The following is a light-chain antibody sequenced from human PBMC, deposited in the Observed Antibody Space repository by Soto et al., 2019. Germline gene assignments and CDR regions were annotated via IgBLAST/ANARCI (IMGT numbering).Light chain of an antibody. Sequence: DIQMTQSPSSLCASVGDRVTITCRASQDVGKWLAWYQQKPGKAPTLLIHGASSLYGGVPSRFSGSGSGTDFALTITSLQAEDFATYYCQQLRMYPSTFGGGTKVDI. CDR3: QQLRMYPST. J-gene: IGKJ4*01. CDR1: QDVGKW. V-gene: IGKV1-12*01. CDR2: GAS.